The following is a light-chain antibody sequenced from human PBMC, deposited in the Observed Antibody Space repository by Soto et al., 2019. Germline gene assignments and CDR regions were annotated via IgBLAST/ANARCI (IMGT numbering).Light chain of an antibody. Sequence: EIVLTQSPGTLSLSPGERATLSCRASQSVSSSYLAWYQQKPGQAPRLLISGASSRATGIPDRFSGSGSGTDFTLTISRLDPEDFAVYYCQQYGSSPYTFGQGTMLEIK. CDR2: GAS. V-gene: IGKV3-20*01. J-gene: IGKJ2*01. CDR1: QSVSSSY. CDR3: QQYGSSPYT.